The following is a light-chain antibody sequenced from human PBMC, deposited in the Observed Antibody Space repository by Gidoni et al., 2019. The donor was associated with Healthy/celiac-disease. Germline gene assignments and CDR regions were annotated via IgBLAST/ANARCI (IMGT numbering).Light chain of an antibody. Sequence: QPVVTQEPSLSVSPGGTFKLTCGLSSGSVSTSYYPSLYQQIPGQAPRTLIYSTNTRSSGVPDRFSGSILGNKAALTITGAQADDESDYYCVLYMGSGIWVFGGGTKLTVL. J-gene: IGLJ3*02. CDR2: STN. V-gene: IGLV8-61*01. CDR1: SGSVSTSYY. CDR3: VLYMGSGIWV.